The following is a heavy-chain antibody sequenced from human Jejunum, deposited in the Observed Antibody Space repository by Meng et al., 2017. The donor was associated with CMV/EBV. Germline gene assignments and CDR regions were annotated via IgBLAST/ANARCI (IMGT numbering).Heavy chain of an antibody. V-gene: IGHV3-11*01. D-gene: IGHD3-10*01. Sequence: SCAASGITFSVYYMTWVRQAPGKGLEWVASITSSGDMMFYADSVRGRFTISRDNAKNSLFLQMNSLRVDDTAVYFCAKGGSGSYLAYWGQGTLVTVSS. CDR2: ITSSGDMM. CDR1: GITFSVYY. J-gene: IGHJ4*02. CDR3: AKGGSGSYLAY.